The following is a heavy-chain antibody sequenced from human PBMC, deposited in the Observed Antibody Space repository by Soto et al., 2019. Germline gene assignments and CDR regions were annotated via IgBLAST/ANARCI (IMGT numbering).Heavy chain of an antibody. J-gene: IGHJ5*02. V-gene: IGHV1-69*01. Sequence: QVQLVQSGAEVKKPGSSVKVSCKASGGTFSSYAISWVRQAPGQGLEWMGGIIPIFGTANYAQKFQGRVTITAEEYTSTAYMELSSLRSEDTAVYYCAKSGAGFLDGSGGGNWFDPWGQGTLVTVSS. CDR3: AKSGAGFLDGSGGGNWFDP. D-gene: IGHD3-10*01. CDR2: IIPIFGTA. CDR1: GGTFSSYA.